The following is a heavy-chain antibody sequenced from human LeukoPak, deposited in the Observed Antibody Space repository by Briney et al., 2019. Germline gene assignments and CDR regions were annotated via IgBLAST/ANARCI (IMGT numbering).Heavy chain of an antibody. D-gene: IGHD6-13*01. CDR3: ARDRPNIAAAGTLAWFDP. V-gene: IGHV4-34*01. CDR2: INHGGLT. Sequence: SETLSLTCTVSGDSFKNYYWTWIRQSPEKGLEWIGEINHGGLTSYNPSLESRLTLLVDTSKNQFSLNLRSVTPEDTAVYYCARDRPNIAAAGTLAWFDPWGQGTLVTVSS. J-gene: IGHJ5*02. CDR1: GDSFKNYY.